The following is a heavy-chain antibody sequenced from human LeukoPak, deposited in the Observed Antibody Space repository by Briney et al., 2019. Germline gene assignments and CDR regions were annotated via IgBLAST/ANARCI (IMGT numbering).Heavy chain of an antibody. J-gene: IGHJ4*02. CDR3: ASYGDYSPFDY. V-gene: IGHV3-48*01. CDR1: GFTFSSYS. Sequence: GGSLRLSCGASGFTFSSYSMNWVRQAPGKGLEWVSYLSSSSSTIYYADSVKGRFTISRDNAENSLYLQMNSLRAEGTAVYYCASYGDYSPFDYWGQGTLVTVSS. D-gene: IGHD4-17*01. CDR2: LSSSSSTI.